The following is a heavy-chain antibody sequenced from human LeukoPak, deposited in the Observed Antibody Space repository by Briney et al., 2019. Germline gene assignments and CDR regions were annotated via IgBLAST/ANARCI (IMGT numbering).Heavy chain of an antibody. D-gene: IGHD3-16*02. V-gene: IGHV4-34*01. CDR1: GGSFSGYY. CDR3: ARGHLYYDYVWGSYRPKYYFDY. Sequence: KASETLSLTCAVYGGSFSGYYWSWIRQPPGKGLEWIGEINHSGSTNYNPSLKSRVTISVDTSKIQFSLKLSSVTAADTAVYYCARGHLYYDYVWGSYRPKYYFDYWGQGTLVTVSS. CDR2: INHSGST. J-gene: IGHJ4*02.